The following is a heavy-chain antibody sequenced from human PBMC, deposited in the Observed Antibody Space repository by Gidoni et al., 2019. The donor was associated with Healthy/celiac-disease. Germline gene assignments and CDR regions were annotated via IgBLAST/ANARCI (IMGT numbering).Heavy chain of an antibody. J-gene: IGHJ6*02. V-gene: IGHV3-48*01. CDR3: ARDRGRGFPYYYGMDV. Sequence: EVQLVESGGGLVQPGGSLRLTCAASGFAFSSYSMNCVRQAPGRGLEWVSYISSSSSTIYYADSVQGRFTISRDNAKNSLYLQMNSLRAEDTAVYYCARDRGRGFPYYYGMDVWGQGTTVTVSS. D-gene: IGHD3-10*01. CDR1: GFAFSSYS. CDR2: ISSSSSTI.